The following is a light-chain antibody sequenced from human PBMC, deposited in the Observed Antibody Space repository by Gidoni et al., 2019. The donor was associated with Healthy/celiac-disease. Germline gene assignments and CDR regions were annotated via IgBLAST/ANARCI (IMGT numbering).Light chain of an antibody. CDR2: GKN. J-gene: IGLJ1*01. CDR3: NSRDSSGNHLGV. Sequence: SSELTQDPAVSVALGQTVRITCQGDNLRSYYASWYQQKPGQAPVPVIYGKNNRPSGIPDRFSGSSSGNTASLTITGAQAEDEADYYCNSRDSSGNHLGVFGTGTKVTVL. CDR1: NLRSYY. V-gene: IGLV3-19*01.